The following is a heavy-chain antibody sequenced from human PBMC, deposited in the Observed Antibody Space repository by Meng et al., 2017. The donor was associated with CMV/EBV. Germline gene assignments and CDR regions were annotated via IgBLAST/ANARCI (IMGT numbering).Heavy chain of an antibody. CDR1: GGTFSSYA. CDR2: IIPIFGKA. Sequence: SVKVSCKASGGTFSSYAISWVRQAPGQGLEWMGGIIPIFGKANYAQKFQGRVTITTDESTSTAYMELSSLRSEDTAVYYCARDYAYGGNLAEYFQHWGQGTLVTVSS. CDR3: ARDYAYGGNLAEYFQH. J-gene: IGHJ1*01. D-gene: IGHD4/OR15-4a*01. V-gene: IGHV1-69*05.